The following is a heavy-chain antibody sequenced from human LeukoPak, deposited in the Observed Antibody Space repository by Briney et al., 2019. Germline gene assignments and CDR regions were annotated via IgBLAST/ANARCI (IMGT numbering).Heavy chain of an antibody. CDR2: IYPGDSDT. D-gene: IGHD5-12*01. J-gene: IGHJ1*01. CDR1: GYSFTSSW. Sequence: GESLKISCKGPGYSFTSSWIGWVRQMPGKGLEWMGIIYPGDSDTRYSPSFQGQVTISADKSLSTAYLQWSILKASDTAMYYCASSGSTYDFQHWGQGTLVTVSS. CDR3: ASSGSTYDFQH. V-gene: IGHV5-51*01.